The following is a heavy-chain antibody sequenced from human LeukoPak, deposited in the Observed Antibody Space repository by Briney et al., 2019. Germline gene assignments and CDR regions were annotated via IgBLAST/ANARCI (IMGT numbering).Heavy chain of an antibody. J-gene: IGHJ4*02. D-gene: IGHD6-6*01. Sequence: QPGGSLRLSCAASGFTFRTYWMHWVRQAPGKGLVWVSRSNSDGSSTNYADSVKGRFSISRDNAKNTLYLQMNSLRAEDTAVYYCVRVGEYDSSSRLGYWGQGTLVTVSS. V-gene: IGHV3-74*01. CDR1: GFTFRTYW. CDR3: VRVGEYDSSSRLGY. CDR2: SNSDGSST.